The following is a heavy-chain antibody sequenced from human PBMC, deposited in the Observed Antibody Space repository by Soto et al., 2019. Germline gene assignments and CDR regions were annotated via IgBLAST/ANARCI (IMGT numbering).Heavy chain of an antibody. CDR2: INPNSGGT. J-gene: IGHJ6*02. D-gene: IGHD3-9*01. Sequence: ASVKVSCKASGYTFTGYYMHWVRQAPGQGLEWMGWINPNSGGTNYAQKFQGWVTMTRDTSISTAYMELSRLRSDDTAVYYCARSGRKDYDILTGTTDYYYGMDVWGQGTTVTVSS. V-gene: IGHV1-2*04. CDR1: GYTFTGYY. CDR3: ARSGRKDYDILTGTTDYYYGMDV.